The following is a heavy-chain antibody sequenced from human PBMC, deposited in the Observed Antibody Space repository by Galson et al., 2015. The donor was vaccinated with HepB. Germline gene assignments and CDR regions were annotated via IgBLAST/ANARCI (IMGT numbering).Heavy chain of an antibody. D-gene: IGHD4-17*01. Sequence: SVKVSCKASGFTFTSSAMQWVRQARGQRLEWIGWIVVGSGNTNYAQKFQERVTITRDMSTSTAYMELSSLRSEDTAVYYCAAATYGDRYYYYYYGMDVWGQGTTVTVSS. V-gene: IGHV1-58*02. CDR3: AAATYGDRYYYYYYGMDV. CDR2: IVVGSGNT. CDR1: GFTFTSSA. J-gene: IGHJ6*02.